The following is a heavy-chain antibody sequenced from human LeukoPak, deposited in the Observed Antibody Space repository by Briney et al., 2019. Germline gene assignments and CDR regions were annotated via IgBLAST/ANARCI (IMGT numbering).Heavy chain of an antibody. CDR1: GFTFSNYW. Sequence: GGSLRLSCAASGFTFSNYWMNWVRQAPGKGLEWVARIKQDGSEKYYVESVKVRFTISRDNAKKSVYLQMDSLRAEDTAVYYCAREGYCSGGICSYDNWGQGTLVTVSS. CDR2: IKQDGSEK. V-gene: IGHV3-7*01. CDR3: AREGYCSGGICSYDN. D-gene: IGHD2-15*01. J-gene: IGHJ4*02.